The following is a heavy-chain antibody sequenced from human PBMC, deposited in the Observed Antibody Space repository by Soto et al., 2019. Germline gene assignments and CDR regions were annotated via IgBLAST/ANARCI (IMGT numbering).Heavy chain of an antibody. D-gene: IGHD3-3*01. Sequence: ASVKVSCKGSGYTFTSYYMHWVRQAPGQGLEWMGIINPSGGSTSYAQKFQGRVTMTRDTSTSTVYMELSRLRSEDTAVYYCARGHYDFWSGYEYYFDYWGQGTLVTVSS. CDR3: ARGHYDFWSGYEYYFDY. CDR1: GYTFTSYY. V-gene: IGHV1-46*01. CDR2: INPSGGST. J-gene: IGHJ4*02.